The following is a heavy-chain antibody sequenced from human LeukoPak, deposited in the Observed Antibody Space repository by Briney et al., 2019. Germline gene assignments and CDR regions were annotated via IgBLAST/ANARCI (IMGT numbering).Heavy chain of an antibody. D-gene: IGHD7-27*01. Sequence: SETLSLTCAFYGGSFSGYYWTWIRQAPGKGLDWIGEINHSGTTNYNPSLKSRVTISVDTSKNQFSLKLSSVTAADTAVYYCARTGEAGAPDLWGRGTLVTVSS. CDR2: INHSGTT. CDR1: GGSFSGYY. CDR3: ARTGEAGAPDL. J-gene: IGHJ2*01. V-gene: IGHV4-34*01.